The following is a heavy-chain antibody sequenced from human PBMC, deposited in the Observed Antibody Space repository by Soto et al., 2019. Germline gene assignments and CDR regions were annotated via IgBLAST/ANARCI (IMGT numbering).Heavy chain of an antibody. CDR2: IKKDGSDK. CDR1: GFTVSSYW. D-gene: IGHD3-10*01. CDR3: ARNSSADRGWDV. Sequence: EVQMVEAGGGLVQPGGYLRLSCAASGFTVSSYWMTGVRQAPGRGLEWVVNIKKDGSDKNYVDFVEGRFTISRDNAENSLYLQMNSLRAEDTAVYYCARNSSADRGWDVWGQGTTVVVSS. V-gene: IGHV3-7*01. J-gene: IGHJ6*02.